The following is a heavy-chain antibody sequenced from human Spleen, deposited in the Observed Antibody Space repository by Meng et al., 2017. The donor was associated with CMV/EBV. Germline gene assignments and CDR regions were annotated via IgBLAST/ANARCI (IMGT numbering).Heavy chain of an antibody. V-gene: IGHV1-69*10. D-gene: IGHD3-3*01. CDR2: IIPILGIA. CDR3: TRGIFRAATRGIDY. J-gene: IGHJ4*02. CDR1: GGTFSSYA. Sequence: SVKVSCKASGGTFSSYAISWVRQALGQGLEWMGGIIPILGIANYAQKFQGRVTMTRDTSISIAYMELNSLRSEDTAVYFCTRGIFRAATRGIDYWGQGTLVTVSS.